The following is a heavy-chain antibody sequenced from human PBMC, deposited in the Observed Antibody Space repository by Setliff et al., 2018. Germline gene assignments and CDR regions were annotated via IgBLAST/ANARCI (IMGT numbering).Heavy chain of an antibody. J-gene: IGHJ6*03. CDR2: LNPSSGNT. D-gene: IGHD3-3*01. CDR1: GYSFTSND. Sequence: GASVKVSCKASGYSFTSNDINWVRQAAGQGPEWMGWLNPSSGNTGYAPKFQGRVTITRSTSLSTAYMELSSLRSEDTAVYYCARDPPHDFWSGYYGRGGYYYYMDVWGKGTTVTVSS. V-gene: IGHV1-8*03. CDR3: ARDPPHDFWSGYYGRGGYYYYMDV.